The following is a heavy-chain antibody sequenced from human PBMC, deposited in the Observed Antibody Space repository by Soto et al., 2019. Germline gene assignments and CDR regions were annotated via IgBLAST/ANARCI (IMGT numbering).Heavy chain of an antibody. CDR3: ARDLRNYSSYVPNYYYYYGMDV. CDR2: INHSGST. CDR1: GGSFSGYY. Sequence: SETLSLTCAVYGGSFSGYYWSWIRQPPGKGLEWIGEINHSGSTNYNPSLKSRVTISVDTSKNQFSLKLSSVTAADTAVYYCARDLRNYSSYVPNYYYYYGMDVWGQGTTVTVSS. D-gene: IGHD4-4*01. J-gene: IGHJ6*02. V-gene: IGHV4-34*01.